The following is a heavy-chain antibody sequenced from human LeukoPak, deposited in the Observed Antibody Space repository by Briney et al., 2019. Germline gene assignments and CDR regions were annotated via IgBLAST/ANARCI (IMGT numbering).Heavy chain of an antibody. D-gene: IGHD2-15*01. CDR3: ASLGSRQEHWFDP. CDR1: GGTFSSYT. Sequence: SVKVSCKASGGTFSSYTISWVRQAPGQRLEWMGRIIPILGIAKYAQKFQGRVTVTADTSTSTVYMELKSLRSEDTAVYYCASLGSRQEHWFDPWGQGTLVTVSS. CDR2: IIPILGIA. J-gene: IGHJ5*02. V-gene: IGHV1-69*02.